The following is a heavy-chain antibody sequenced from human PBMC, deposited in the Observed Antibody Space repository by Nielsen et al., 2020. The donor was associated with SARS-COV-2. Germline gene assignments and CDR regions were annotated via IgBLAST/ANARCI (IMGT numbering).Heavy chain of an antibody. V-gene: IGHV3-20*04. Sequence: GGSLRLSCTASGFTFDDHDMSWVRQVPGKGLEWVASIKWNGAGTAYADSVKGRFTISRDNAKNSLYLQMNSLRAEDTALYYCAKDVDYGGNSDAFDIWGQGAMVTVSS. J-gene: IGHJ3*02. D-gene: IGHD4-23*01. CDR3: AKDVDYGGNSDAFDI. CDR1: GFTFDDHD. CDR2: IKWNGAGT.